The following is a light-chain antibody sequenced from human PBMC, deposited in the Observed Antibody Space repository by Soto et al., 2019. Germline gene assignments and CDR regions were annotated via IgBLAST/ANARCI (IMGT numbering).Light chain of an antibody. CDR3: QQRTNWPLGT. J-gene: IGKJ4*01. Sequence: EIVLTQSPATLSLSPGERATLSCRASQSVSTYLAWYRHKPGQAPRLLISDPSKRATGIPARFSGSGSGTDFTLTISSREPEDVAVYYCQQRTNWPLGTFGGGTKVEIK. V-gene: IGKV3-11*01. CDR1: QSVSTY. CDR2: DPS.